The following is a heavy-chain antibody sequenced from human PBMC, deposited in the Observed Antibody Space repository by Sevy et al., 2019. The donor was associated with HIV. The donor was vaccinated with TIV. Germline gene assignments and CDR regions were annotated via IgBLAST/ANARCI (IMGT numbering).Heavy chain of an antibody. D-gene: IGHD2-2*01. CDR3: AKDLGYCSSTSCYDYFDY. Sequence: GGSLRLSCAASGFTFDDYAMHWVRQAPGKGQEWVSGISWNSGSIGYADSVKGRFTISRDNAKNSLYLQMNSLRAEDTALYYCAKDLGYCSSTSCYDYFDYWGQGTLVTVSS. CDR1: GFTFDDYA. J-gene: IGHJ4*02. V-gene: IGHV3-9*01. CDR2: ISWNSGSI.